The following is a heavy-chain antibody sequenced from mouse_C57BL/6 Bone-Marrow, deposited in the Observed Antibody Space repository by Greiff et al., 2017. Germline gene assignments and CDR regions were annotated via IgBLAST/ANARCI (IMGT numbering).Heavy chain of an antibody. Sequence: EVQLQQSGAELVRPGASVKLSCTASGFTITDDYIHWVKQRPEQGLEWIGWLYPEIGDTEYASKFQGKATVTSDTSSNTAYLQLSSLTSEDTAVYYCSAYDGSDVDFGGQGTRLTVAA. CDR3: SAYDGSDVDF. D-gene: IGHD1-1*02. V-gene: IGHV14-4*01. CDR2: LYPEIGDT. J-gene: IGHJ2*03. CDR1: GFTITDDY.